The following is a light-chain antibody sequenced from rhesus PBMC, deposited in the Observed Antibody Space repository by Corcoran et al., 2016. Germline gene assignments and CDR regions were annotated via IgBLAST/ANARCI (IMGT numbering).Light chain of an antibody. V-gene: IGLV3-44*01. CDR2: TNN. CDR1: SIGSET. CDR3: QVWDISSDHDV. J-gene: IGLJ6*01. Sequence: SYDLTQPPSVSVSPGQTARITCGGDSIGSETVHWYHQKPPQAPVLVIYTNNKRPSGIPERFSGSKSGNTATLTISGVEAGDEADYYCQVWDISSDHDVFGSGTKLTVL.